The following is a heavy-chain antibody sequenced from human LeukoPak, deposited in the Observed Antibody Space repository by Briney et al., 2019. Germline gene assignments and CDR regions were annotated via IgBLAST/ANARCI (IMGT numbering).Heavy chain of an antibody. J-gene: IGHJ3*02. CDR1: GGSISTYY. D-gene: IGHD2/OR15-2a*01. CDR2: IYYSGNT. CDR3: ARDFSAAFDI. V-gene: IGHV4-59*01. Sequence: SETLSLTCTISGGSISTYYWSWIRQPPGKGLEWIGYIYYSGNTNYNPSLKSRVTLSLDTSKNQFSLKVSSVTAADTAVYYCARDFSAAFDIWGQGSMVTVSS.